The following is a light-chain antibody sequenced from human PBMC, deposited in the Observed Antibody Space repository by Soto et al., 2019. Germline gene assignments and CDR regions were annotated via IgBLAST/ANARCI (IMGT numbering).Light chain of an antibody. CDR2: GAS. J-gene: IGKJ1*01. CDR1: QSVGTY. CDR3: QQYNDWPRT. V-gene: IGKV3-15*01. Sequence: EIVMTQSPATLSVSPGERATLSCRASQSVGTYLAWYQQKPGQAPRLLIYGASTRAAGISPRFSGGGSGTHFTLTISRLQSEDFAVYYCQQYNDWPRTFGQGTKVGIK.